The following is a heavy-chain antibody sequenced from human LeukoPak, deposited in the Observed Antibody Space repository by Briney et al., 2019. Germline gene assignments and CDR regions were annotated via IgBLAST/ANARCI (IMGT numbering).Heavy chain of an antibody. CDR3: ASERRSGGYYSGTNNPFDV. Sequence: SETLSLTCTVSDGSITNYDWSWVRQPPGKGLEFIGHVHYSGTADYNPSLKNRGTISVDTSKNQFSLRLTSVTAADTAVYYCASERRSGGYYSGTNNPFDVWGQGTMVTVSS. CDR2: VHYSGTA. J-gene: IGHJ3*01. V-gene: IGHV4-59*12. D-gene: IGHD3-22*01. CDR1: DGSITNYD.